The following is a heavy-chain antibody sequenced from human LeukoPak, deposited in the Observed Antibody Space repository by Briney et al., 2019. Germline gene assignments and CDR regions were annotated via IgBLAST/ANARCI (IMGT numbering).Heavy chain of an antibody. V-gene: IGHV1-2*02. J-gene: IGHJ4*02. CDR1: GYTFTGYY. CDR2: INPNSGGT. CDR3: ARDPSAGTTYNYFDY. D-gene: IGHD1-1*01. Sequence: ASVKVSCKTSGYTFTGYYMHWVRQAPGQGLEWMGWINPNSGGTNYAQKFQGRVTMTRDTSISTAYMELSRLRSDDTAVYYCARDPSAGTTYNYFDYWGQGTLVTVSS.